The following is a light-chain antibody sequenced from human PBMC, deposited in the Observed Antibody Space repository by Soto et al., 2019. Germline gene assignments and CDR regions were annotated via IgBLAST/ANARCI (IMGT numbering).Light chain of an antibody. J-gene: IGLJ1*01. Sequence: QSALTQSPSASGTPGQRVTISCSGSASTIGRNYVYWYQQLPGTAPKLLIYRNSQRPSGVPDRFSGSKSGTSASLAISGLRSEDEADYYCAAWDDNLSGFYVFVDGTKVTVL. CDR1: ASTIGRNY. CDR3: AAWDDNLSGFYV. CDR2: RNS. V-gene: IGLV1-47*01.